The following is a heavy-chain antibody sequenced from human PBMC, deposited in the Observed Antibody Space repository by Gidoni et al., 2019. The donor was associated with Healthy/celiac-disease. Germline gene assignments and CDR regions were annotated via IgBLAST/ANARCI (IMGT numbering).Heavy chain of an antibody. CDR3: ARGGRTGYSSFDY. J-gene: IGHJ4*02. CDR2: IYSGGST. CDR1: GFTVSRHY. V-gene: IGHV3-53*01. Sequence: EVQLVESGGGLIQPGGSLRLSCAASGFTVSRHYMSGVRQAPGKGLELVSVIYSGGSTNYADSVKGRFTISRDNSKNTLYLQMNSLRAEDTAVYYCARGGRTGYSSFDYWGQGTLVTVSS. D-gene: IGHD3-9*01.